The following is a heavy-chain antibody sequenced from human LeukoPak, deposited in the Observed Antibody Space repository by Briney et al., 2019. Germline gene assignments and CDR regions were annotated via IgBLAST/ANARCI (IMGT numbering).Heavy chain of an antibody. CDR3: ARGRNDNGGMFFDS. Sequence: PSETLSLTCTVSGGPMRSYYWSWIRQAPGKGLKWIGFISYSGYTSYSPSLKSRVAISVDTSKSQFSLRLNSVTAADTAIYYCARGRNDNGGMFFDSWAQGTLVTVSS. CDR2: ISYSGYT. D-gene: IGHD4-23*01. J-gene: IGHJ4*02. CDR1: GGPMRSYY. V-gene: IGHV4-59*01.